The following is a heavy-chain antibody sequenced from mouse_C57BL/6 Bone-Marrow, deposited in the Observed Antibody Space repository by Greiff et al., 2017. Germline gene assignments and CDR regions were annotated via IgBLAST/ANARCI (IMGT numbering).Heavy chain of an antibody. CDR2: IYPGDGDT. CDR3: ARAAYVNDPMYY. Sequence: VQLQQSGPELVKPGASVKISCKASGYAFSSSWMNWVKQRPGKGLEWIGRIYPGDGDTNYNGKVKGKATLTADKSSSTAYMQLSSLTSEDSAVYFCARAAYVNDPMYYWGQGTSVTVSA. D-gene: IGHD2-2*01. CDR1: GYAFSSSW. V-gene: IGHV1-82*01. J-gene: IGHJ4*01.